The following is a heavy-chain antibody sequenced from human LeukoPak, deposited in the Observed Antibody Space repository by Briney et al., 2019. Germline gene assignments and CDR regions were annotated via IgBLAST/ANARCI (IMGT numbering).Heavy chain of an antibody. CDR2: IYYSGST. J-gene: IGHJ2*01. Sequence: PSETLSLTCTVSGGSMSSDSYFWGWIRQPPGKGLEWIGSIYYSGSTYSNPSLKSRVTISVDTSKNQFSLKLSSVTAADTAVYYCASPYDSSGYYWVFDLWGRGTLVAVSS. CDR1: GGSMSSDSYF. CDR3: ASPYDSSGYYWVFDL. D-gene: IGHD3-22*01. V-gene: IGHV4-39*01.